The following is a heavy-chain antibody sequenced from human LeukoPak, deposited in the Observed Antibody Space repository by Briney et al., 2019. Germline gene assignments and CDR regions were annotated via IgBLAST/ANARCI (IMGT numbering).Heavy chain of an antibody. Sequence: GGSLRHSCAASGFTFSSYWMHWVREAPGKGLSWVSRINSDGSSTSYADSVKGRVTISRDNAKNTLYLQINSLRAEDTDVYYCARDLGAASYYYDSSGYQPGYWGQGTLVTVSS. D-gene: IGHD3-22*01. CDR1: GFTFSSYW. CDR3: ARDLGAASYYYDSSGYQPGY. V-gene: IGHV3-74*01. J-gene: IGHJ4*02. CDR2: INSDGSST.